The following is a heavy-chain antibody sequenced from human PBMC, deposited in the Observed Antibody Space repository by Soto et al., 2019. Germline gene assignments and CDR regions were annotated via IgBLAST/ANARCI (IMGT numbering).Heavy chain of an antibody. CDR1: GFTFSTYW. J-gene: IGHJ4*02. Sequence: EVQLVESGGGLVQPGGSLRLSCAASGFTFSTYWMHWVRQVPGKGLVWVSRTYSDGSRTNYADSVKGRFTIPRDNAKNTLYLQMTTLSAENTAVYYCARVMASSSGWYGSFASWGQGTMVTVSS. V-gene: IGHV3-74*01. CDR3: ARVMASSSGWYGSFAS. D-gene: IGHD6-19*01. CDR2: TYSDGSRT.